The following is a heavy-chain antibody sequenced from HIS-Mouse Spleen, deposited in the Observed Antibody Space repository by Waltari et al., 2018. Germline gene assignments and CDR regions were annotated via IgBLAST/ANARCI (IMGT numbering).Heavy chain of an antibody. CDR3: AREIPYSSSWYDWYFDL. J-gene: IGHJ2*01. Sequence: QLQLQESGPGLVKPSETLSLTCTVSGGSISSSSYYWGWIRLPPGKGLEWIWSIYYSGGPYYNPSRKSRVTISVDPSKSQFSLKLSSVTAADTAVYYCAREIPYSSSWYDWYFDLWGRGTLVTVSS. V-gene: IGHV4-39*07. CDR2: IYYSGGP. D-gene: IGHD6-13*01. CDR1: GGSISSSSYY.